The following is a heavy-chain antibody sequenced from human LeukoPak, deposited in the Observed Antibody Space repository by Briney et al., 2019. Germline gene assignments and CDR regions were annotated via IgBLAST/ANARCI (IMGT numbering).Heavy chain of an antibody. Sequence: PGGSLRLSCAASGFTFSNAWMTWVRQAPGKGLEWVGRIKSKTDGGTTDYAAPVKGRFTISRDDSKSIAYLQMNSLKTEDTAVYYCTTVSGYGVEPIDYWGQGTLVTVSS. CDR1: GFTFSNAW. J-gene: IGHJ4*02. CDR3: TTVSGYGVEPIDY. D-gene: IGHD5-12*01. CDR2: IKSKTDGGTT. V-gene: IGHV3-15*01.